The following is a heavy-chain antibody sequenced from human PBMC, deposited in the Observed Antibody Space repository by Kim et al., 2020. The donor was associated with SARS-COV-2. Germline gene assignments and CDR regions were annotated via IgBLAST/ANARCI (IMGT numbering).Heavy chain of an antibody. CDR3: ARGRYGNDYGSNDY. D-gene: IGHD4-17*01. J-gene: IGHJ4*02. V-gene: IGHV1-8*01. CDR2: MNPNSGNT. Sequence: ASVKVSCKASGYTFTSYDINWVRQATGQGLEWMGWMNPNSGNTGYAQKFQGRVTMTRNTSISTAYMELSSLRSEDTALYYCARGRYGNDYGSNDYWGQGTLVTVSS. CDR1: GYTFTSYD.